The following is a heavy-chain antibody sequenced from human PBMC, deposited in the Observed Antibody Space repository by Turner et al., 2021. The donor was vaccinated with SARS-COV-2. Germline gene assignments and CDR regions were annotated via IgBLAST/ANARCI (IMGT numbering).Heavy chain of an antibody. CDR3: ATAPPYCTNGVCPNWFDP. CDR1: GYTLIELS. J-gene: IGHJ5*02. Sequence: QVQLVQSGAEVQKPGASVTVSCKVSGYTLIELSMHWVRQAPGKGLEWMGGVDPEDGETIYAQKFQGRVTMTEDTSTDTAYMELSSLRSEDTAVYYCATAPPYCTNGVCPNWFDPWGQGTLVTVSS. CDR2: VDPEDGET. D-gene: IGHD2-8*01. V-gene: IGHV1-24*01.